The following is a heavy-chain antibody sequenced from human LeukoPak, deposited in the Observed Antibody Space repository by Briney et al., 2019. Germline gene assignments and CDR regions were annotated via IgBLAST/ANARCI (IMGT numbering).Heavy chain of an antibody. CDR3: ARLYSYGYLDY. V-gene: IGHV4-38-2*01. Sequence: SETLSLTCAVSGYSISSGYYWGWIRQPPGKGLEWIGRIYHSGSTYYNPSLKSRVTISVDTSKNQFSLKRSSVTAADTAVYYCARLYSYGYLDYWGQGTLVTVSS. J-gene: IGHJ4*02. CDR1: GYSISSGYY. D-gene: IGHD5-18*01. CDR2: IYHSGST.